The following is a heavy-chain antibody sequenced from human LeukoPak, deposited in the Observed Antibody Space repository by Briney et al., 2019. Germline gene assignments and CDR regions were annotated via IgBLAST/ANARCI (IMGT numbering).Heavy chain of an antibody. Sequence: QPGGSLRLSCAASGFTFSSYEMNWVRQAPGKGLEWVSYISSSGSTIYYADSVKGRFTISRDNAKNSLYLQMNSLRAEDTAVYYCARDNYDTGAFDIWGQGTMVTVSS. CDR2: ISSSGSTI. CDR3: ARDNYDTGAFDI. J-gene: IGHJ3*02. CDR1: GFTFSSYE. V-gene: IGHV3-48*03. D-gene: IGHD3-22*01.